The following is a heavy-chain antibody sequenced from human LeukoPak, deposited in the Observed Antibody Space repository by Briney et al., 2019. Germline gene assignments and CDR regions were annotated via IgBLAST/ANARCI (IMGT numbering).Heavy chain of an antibody. J-gene: IGHJ4*02. CDR2: INAYNGDT. CDR3: ARDRGGTGDFDY. CDR1: GYTFTRYA. V-gene: IGHV1-3*01. Sequence: ASVKVSCKASGYTFTRYAMHWVRRAPGQRLEWMGWINAYNGDTKYSQKFQGRVTIARDTSASTDYMELSSLRSDDTVVYYCARDRGGTGDFDYWGQGTLVTVSS. D-gene: IGHD1-1*01.